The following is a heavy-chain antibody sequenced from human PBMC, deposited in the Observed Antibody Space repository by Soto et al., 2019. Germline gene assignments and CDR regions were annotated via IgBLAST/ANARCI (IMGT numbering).Heavy chain of an antibody. CDR3: ARASEECSGGICYPDYHYYYYMDV. CDR2: INHSGST. D-gene: IGHD2-15*01. Sequence: SETLSLTCAVYGGSFSGYYWSWIRQPPGKGLEWIGEINHSGSTNYNPSLKSRVTISVDTSKNQFSLKLSSVTAADTAVYYCARASEECSGGICYPDYHYYYYMDVWGKGTTVTGSS. V-gene: IGHV4-34*01. J-gene: IGHJ6*03. CDR1: GGSFSGYY.